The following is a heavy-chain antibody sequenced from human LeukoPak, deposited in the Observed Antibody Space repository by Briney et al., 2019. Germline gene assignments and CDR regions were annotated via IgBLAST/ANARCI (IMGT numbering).Heavy chain of an antibody. Sequence: SETLSLTCTVSSGSISSHHWTWIRQPPGKGLEYIGYVFYDGSTNCNPSLKSRVTISVDTSKNQFSLKLSSVTPADTAVYYCASGIAAQAGSFFYYYLIDVWAKGTTVTVSS. D-gene: IGHD6-6*01. J-gene: IGHJ6*04. CDR2: VFYDGST. CDR1: SGSISSHH. CDR3: ASGIAAQAGSFFYYYLIDV. V-gene: IGHV4-59*11.